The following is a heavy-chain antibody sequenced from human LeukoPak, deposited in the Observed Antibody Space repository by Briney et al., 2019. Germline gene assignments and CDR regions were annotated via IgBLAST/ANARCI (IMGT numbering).Heavy chain of an antibody. V-gene: IGHV3-21*01. J-gene: IGHJ6*04. CDR2: ISSNSSYI. CDR1: GFTFSIYS. Sequence: GGSLRLSCAASGFTFSIYSMTWVRQAPGKVLEFVSSISSNSSYIYYAGSLKGRSTISRDNAENSLYLQMNSLRAEDTAVYYCARIAAAGTEDYGMDVWGTGTTVTVSS. CDR3: ARIAAAGTEDYGMDV. D-gene: IGHD6-13*01.